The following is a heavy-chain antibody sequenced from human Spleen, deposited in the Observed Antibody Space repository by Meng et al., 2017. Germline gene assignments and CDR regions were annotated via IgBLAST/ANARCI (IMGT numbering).Heavy chain of an antibody. Sequence: SETLSLTCTVSDDSISSYYWNWIRQPPGKGLEWIGYIYYRGSTNYKPSLESRVTISVNTAKNQVSLKLRSVTAADTAMYYCARVGGSVVTNAFDFWGQGTMVTVSS. CDR3: ARVGGSVVTNAFDF. CDR2: IYYRGST. V-gene: IGHV4-59*01. J-gene: IGHJ3*01. CDR1: DDSISSYY. D-gene: IGHD1-26*01.